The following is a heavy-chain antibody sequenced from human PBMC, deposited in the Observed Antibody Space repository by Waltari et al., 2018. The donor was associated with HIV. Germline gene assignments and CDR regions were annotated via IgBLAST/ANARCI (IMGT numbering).Heavy chain of an antibody. Sequence: VPLVAAGGVLVQPGGSLRLPGTDPGLNFGSYWMTWVRQAPGKGLERVANINQDGSETYYLDSVKGRFTISRDNAKNSLSLQMSRLRGEDTAVFYCARDRGYQTFDYWGQGTLVTVSS. CDR2: INQDGSET. CDR1: GLNFGSYW. CDR3: ARDRGYQTFDY. V-gene: IGHV3-7*01. J-gene: IGHJ4*02. D-gene: IGHD2-2*01.